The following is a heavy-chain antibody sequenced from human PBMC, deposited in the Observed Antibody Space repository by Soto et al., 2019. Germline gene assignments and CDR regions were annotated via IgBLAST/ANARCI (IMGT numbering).Heavy chain of an antibody. CDR3: ARIRGYWYGLDV. CDR1: GFPLSTYG. CDR2: ITGTGGNK. V-gene: IGHV3-23*01. Sequence: EVQLLESGGGLVQPGGSLRLSCAASGFPLSTYGMTWVRQAPGKGLEWVSAITGTGGNKYYVDSVKGRFTSSRDNSKNMLYLQMNSLRVEDTAVYYCARIRGYWYGLDVWGQGTTVTVSS. J-gene: IGHJ6*02.